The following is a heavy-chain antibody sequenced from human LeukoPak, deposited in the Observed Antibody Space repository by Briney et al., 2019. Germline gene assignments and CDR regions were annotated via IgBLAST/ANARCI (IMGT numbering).Heavy chain of an antibody. V-gene: IGHV3-30*02. CDR3: AKEKYFWSGPMDV. CDR1: GFTFSSYG. CDR2: IRYDGSNK. D-gene: IGHD3-3*01. J-gene: IGHJ6*04. Sequence: GGSLRLSCAASGFTFSSYGMHWVRQAPGKGLEWVAFIRYDGSNKHYADSVKGRLTISRDNSKNTLYLQMNSLRAEDTAVYYCAKEKYFWSGPMDVWGKGTTVTVSS.